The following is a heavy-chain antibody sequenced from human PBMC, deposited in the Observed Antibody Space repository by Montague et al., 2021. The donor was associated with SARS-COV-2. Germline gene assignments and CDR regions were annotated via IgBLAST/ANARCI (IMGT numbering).Heavy chain of an antibody. D-gene: IGHD6-13*01. CDR2: IDYSGNT. V-gene: IGHV4-39*02. CDR3: ARDSYSRSWFKY. J-gene: IGHJ1*01. Sequence: GSIDYSGNTDYNPSLKSRVTMSEDTSKSQLSLRVRSVTAADTAIYYCARDSYSRSWFKYWVQETLV.